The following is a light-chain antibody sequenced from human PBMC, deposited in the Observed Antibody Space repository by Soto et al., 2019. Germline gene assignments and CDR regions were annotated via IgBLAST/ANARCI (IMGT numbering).Light chain of an antibody. Sequence: QSALTQPASVSGSPGQSITISCTGTSSDVGGYNYVSWYQQHPGKAPKLMIYDVSNRPPGVSNRFSGSKSGNTASLTISGLQAEDEAYYYCSSYTSSSTLDVFGTGTKLTVL. CDR3: SSYTSSSTLDV. J-gene: IGLJ1*01. CDR1: SSDVGGYNY. CDR2: DVS. V-gene: IGLV2-14*01.